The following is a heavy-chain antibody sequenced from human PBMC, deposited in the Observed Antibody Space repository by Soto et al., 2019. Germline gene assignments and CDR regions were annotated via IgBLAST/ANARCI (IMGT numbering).Heavy chain of an antibody. CDR3: ARVNRGAFDH. J-gene: IGHJ4*02. V-gene: IGHV4-59*01. Sequence: QVQLQESGPGLVKPSQTLSLTCTVSGGSIHDYYWVWIRQPPGKGLEWIGSIFYTGSTDYNPSLKSRVTLSLATSKNQFSLNLSSVTAADTAVYYCARVNRGAFDHWGQGDLVTVSS. CDR2: IFYTGST. CDR1: GGSIHDYY.